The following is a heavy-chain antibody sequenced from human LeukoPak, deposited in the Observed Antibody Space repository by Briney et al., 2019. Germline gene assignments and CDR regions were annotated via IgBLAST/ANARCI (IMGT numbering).Heavy chain of an antibody. J-gene: IGHJ6*02. CDR2: IYSGGST. D-gene: IGHD5/OR15-5a*01. CDR1: VFTVSSNY. V-gene: IGHV3-53*01. CDR3: ARDLRPNYYYYGMDV. Sequence: GGSLRLSCAASVFTVSSNYMSWGRQAPGKGLEWGSVIYSGGSTYYADSVKGRFTISRDNSKNTLYLQMNSPRAEDTAVYYCARDLRPNYYYYGMDVWGQGTTVTVSS.